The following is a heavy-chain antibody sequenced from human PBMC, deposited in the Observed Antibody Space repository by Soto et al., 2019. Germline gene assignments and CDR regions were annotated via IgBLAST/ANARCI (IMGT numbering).Heavy chain of an antibody. CDR1: GFTFSSYA. CDR2: ISGSGGST. V-gene: IGHV3-23*01. CDR3: AKDTHSYCSGGSCYLGAFDI. J-gene: IGHJ3*02. D-gene: IGHD2-15*01. Sequence: GGSLRLSCAASGFTFSSYAMSWVRQAPGKGLEWVSAISGSGGSTYYADSVKGRFAISRDNSKITLYLQMNSLRAEDTAVYYCAKDTHSYCSGGSCYLGAFDIWGQGTMVTVSS.